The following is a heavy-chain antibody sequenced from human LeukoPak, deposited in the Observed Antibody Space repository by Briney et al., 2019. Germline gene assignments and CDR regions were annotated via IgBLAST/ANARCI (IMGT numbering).Heavy chain of an antibody. D-gene: IGHD6-13*01. CDR2: IKEDGSEK. J-gene: IGHJ5*02. CDR1: GLTFSSYW. CDR3: ARLSSSWNRWFDP. Sequence: GGSLRLSCAASGLTFSSYWMSWVRQAPGKGLEWVANIKEDGSEKYYVDSLKGRFTISRDNAKNTLYLQTNSLRAEDTAVYYCARLSSSWNRWFDPWGQGTLVTVSS. V-gene: IGHV3-7*01.